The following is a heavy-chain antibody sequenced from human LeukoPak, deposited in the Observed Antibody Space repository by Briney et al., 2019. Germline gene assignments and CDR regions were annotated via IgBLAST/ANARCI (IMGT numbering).Heavy chain of an antibody. J-gene: IGHJ6*03. CDR1: GFTFSSYA. CDR3: ARDPYSGGYGAYYYYYMDV. CDR2: IEEDGSET. Sequence: GGSLRLSCAASGFTFSSYAMSWVRQPPGKGLEWVANIEEDGSETYYVDSVKGRFIISRDNANKSLSLQMNSLRAEDTAVYYCARDPYSGGYGAYYYYYMDVWGKGTTVTVSS. D-gene: IGHD1-26*01. V-gene: IGHV3-7*01.